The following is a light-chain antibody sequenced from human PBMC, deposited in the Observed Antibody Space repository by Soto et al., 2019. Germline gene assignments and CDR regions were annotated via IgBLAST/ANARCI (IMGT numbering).Light chain of an antibody. V-gene: IGKV3-20*01. Sequence: EIVLTQSPATLSVSPGERATLSCRASQSVSSSYLAWYQQKPGQAPRLLIYGASSRATGVPDRFSGSGSGTDFTLTISRLEPEDFAVYYCQQYSSSFGQGTKVDIK. J-gene: IGKJ1*01. CDR1: QSVSSSY. CDR3: QQYSSS. CDR2: GAS.